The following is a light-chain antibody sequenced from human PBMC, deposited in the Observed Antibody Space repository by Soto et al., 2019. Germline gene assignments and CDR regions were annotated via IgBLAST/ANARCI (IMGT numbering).Light chain of an antibody. CDR1: QNVRKN. J-gene: IGKJ5*01. CDR3: QQYNNWPIT. V-gene: IGKV3-15*01. CDR2: GAS. Sequence: ETVMTQSPVALPVSPGERATLSCRARQNVRKNLAWYQQKPGQAPRLLIYGASTRATGIPARFSGSGSGTEFTLTISSLQSEDFAVYYCQQYNNWPITFGQGTRLEIK.